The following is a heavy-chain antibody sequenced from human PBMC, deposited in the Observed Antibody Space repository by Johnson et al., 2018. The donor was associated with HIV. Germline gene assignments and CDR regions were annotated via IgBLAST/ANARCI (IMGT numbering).Heavy chain of an antibody. Sequence: VQLVESGGGVVQPGGSLRLSCAASGFTVSSNYMSWVRQAPGKGLEWVSVIYSGGSTYYADSVKGRFTISRDNSKNTLYLQMNSLRAEDTAVYYCARDGAARPRNDAFDIWGQGTRVTVSS. CDR2: IYSGGST. CDR3: ARDGAARPRNDAFDI. J-gene: IGHJ3*02. V-gene: IGHV3-53*01. D-gene: IGHD6-6*01. CDR1: GFTVSSNY.